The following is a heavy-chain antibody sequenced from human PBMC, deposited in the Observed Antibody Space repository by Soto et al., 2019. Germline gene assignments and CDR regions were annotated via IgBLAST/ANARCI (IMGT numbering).Heavy chain of an antibody. CDR1: GFSFNIYA. V-gene: IGHV3-23*01. J-gene: IGHJ6*03. Sequence: EVHLLESGGGLVQPGGSLRLSCAASGFSFNIYAMKWVRQAPGKGLECVSTISAGGGNTYYGDSVKGRFTISRDNSKNTPYIQMNSLRASDTAVYYCAKAPTYDYYYYMDVWGKGTPVTVSS. CDR2: ISAGGGNT. CDR3: AKAPTYDYYYYMDV.